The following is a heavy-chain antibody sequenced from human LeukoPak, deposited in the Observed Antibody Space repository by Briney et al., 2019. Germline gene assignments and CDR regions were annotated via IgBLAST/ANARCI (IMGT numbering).Heavy chain of an antibody. Sequence: GGSLRLSCAASGFTFSTSWMHWVRQAPGKGLVWVARIKSDVRSTDYADSVKGRFTISRDDANNILYLQMNSLRAEDTAVYYCIAIRPDYWGQGTVVTVSS. V-gene: IGHV3-74*01. D-gene: IGHD2-21*01. CDR3: IAIRPDY. CDR2: IKSDVRST. CDR1: GFTFSTSW. J-gene: IGHJ4*02.